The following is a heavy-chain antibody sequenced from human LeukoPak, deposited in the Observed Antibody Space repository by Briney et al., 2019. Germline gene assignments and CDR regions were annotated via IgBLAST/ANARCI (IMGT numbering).Heavy chain of an antibody. CDR2: ITASGDRT. J-gene: IGHJ4*02. Sequence: GGSLRLSCEGSGFAFNIYSMIWVRQAPGKGLEWVSGITASGDRTFYGDSVRGRFTMSRDNSKNTVYLQMNSLRVDDTAVYYCARGPPTTYFDWEFDYWGQGTLVTVSS. D-gene: IGHD3-9*01. CDR1: GFAFNIYS. V-gene: IGHV3-23*01. CDR3: ARGPPTTYFDWEFDY.